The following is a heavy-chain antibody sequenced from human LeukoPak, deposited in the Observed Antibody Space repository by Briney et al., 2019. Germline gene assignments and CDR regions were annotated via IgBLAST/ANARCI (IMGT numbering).Heavy chain of an antibody. D-gene: IGHD6-19*01. CDR2: IDPSDSYT. CDR3: AIHVVAVAGTSWFDP. J-gene: IGHJ5*02. CDR1: GYSFTSYW. Sequence: GESLKISCKGSGYSFTSYWISWVRQMPGKGLEWMGRIDPSDSYTNYSPSFQGHVTISSDKSISTAYLQWSSLKASDTAMYYCAIHVVAVAGTSWFDPWGQGTLVTVSS. V-gene: IGHV5-10-1*01.